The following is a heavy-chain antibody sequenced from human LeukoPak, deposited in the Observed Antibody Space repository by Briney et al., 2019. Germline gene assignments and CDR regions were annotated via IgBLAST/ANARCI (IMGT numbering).Heavy chain of an antibody. CDR2: IFYSGST. CDR1: GGSMSRYY. CDR3: ARGPKDPNGFDP. V-gene: IGHV4-59*01. Sequence: SSETLSLTCTVSGGSMSRYYWSWIRQPPGKGLEWIGSIFYSGSTNYNPSLKSRVTISKDTSKNQFSLKLSSVTAADTAVYYCARGPKDPNGFDPWGREPWSPSPQ. J-gene: IGHJ5*02. D-gene: IGHD2-15*01.